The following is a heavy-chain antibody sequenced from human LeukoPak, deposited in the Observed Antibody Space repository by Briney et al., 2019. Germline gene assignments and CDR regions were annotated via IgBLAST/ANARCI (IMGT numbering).Heavy chain of an antibody. J-gene: IGHJ4*02. CDR2: IYYSGST. V-gene: IGHV4-59*05. Sequence: GSLRLSCAASGFTVSSNYMSWVRQAPGKGLEWIGSIYYSGSTYYNPSLKSRVTISVDTSKNQFSLKLSSVTAADTAVYYCARYPRGAAAGNFDYWGQGTLVTVSS. D-gene: IGHD6-13*01. CDR3: ARYPRGAAAGNFDY. CDR1: GFTVSSNY.